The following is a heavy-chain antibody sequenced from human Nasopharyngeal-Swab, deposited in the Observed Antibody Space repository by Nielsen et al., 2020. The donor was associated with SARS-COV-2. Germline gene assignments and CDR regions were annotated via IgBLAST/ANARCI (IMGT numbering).Heavy chain of an antibody. CDR3: ARERQLPQYYYYYYYMDV. D-gene: IGHD2-2*01. V-gene: IGHV4-34*01. Sequence: SETLSLTCAVYGGSFSGYYWSWIRQPPGKGLEWIGEINHSGSTNYNPSLKSRVTISVDTSKNQFSLKLSSWTAADTAVYYCARERQLPQYYYYYYYMDVWGKGTTVTASS. CDR1: GGSFSGYY. J-gene: IGHJ6*03. CDR2: INHSGST.